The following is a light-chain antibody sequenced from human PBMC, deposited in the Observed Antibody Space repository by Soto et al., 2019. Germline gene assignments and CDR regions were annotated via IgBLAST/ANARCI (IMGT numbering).Light chain of an antibody. CDR2: GAS. Sequence: VVMTQSPATLSVSPGERATLSCRASQSVSSSLAWYQQKPGQAPRLLIYGASTRATGIPARFSGSGSGTDFTLTISRLEPEDFAVYFCQRYGSSPLITFGQGTRLEI. CDR3: QRYGSSPLIT. J-gene: IGKJ5*01. CDR1: QSVSSS. V-gene: IGKV3-20*01.